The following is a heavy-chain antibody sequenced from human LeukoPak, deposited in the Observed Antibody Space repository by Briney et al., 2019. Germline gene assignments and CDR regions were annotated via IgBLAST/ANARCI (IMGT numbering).Heavy chain of an antibody. J-gene: IGHJ4*02. CDR1: GFTFSSYA. CDR2: ISGSGGST. V-gene: IGHV3-23*01. D-gene: IGHD3-10*01. CDR3: AKDTVMVRGVTRFDY. Sequence: PGGSLRLSCAASGFTFSSYAMSWVRQAPGKGLEWVSAISGSGGSTYYADSVKGRFTISRGNSKNTLYLQMNSLRAEDTAVYYCAKDTVMVRGVTRFDYWGQGTLVTVSS.